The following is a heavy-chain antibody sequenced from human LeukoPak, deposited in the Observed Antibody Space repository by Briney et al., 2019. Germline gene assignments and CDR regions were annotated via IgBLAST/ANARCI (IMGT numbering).Heavy chain of an antibody. J-gene: IGHJ4*02. CDR1: GYTFTNYG. V-gene: IGHV1-18*01. D-gene: IGHD3-22*01. CDR2: ISAYNGNT. Sequence: ASVKVSCKASGYTFTNYGFTWVRQAPGQGLEWMGWISAYNGNTDYAQKLQGSVTMTTDTSTSTAYMELRSLRSDDTAVYFCARAYYHDTSSYQGFDFWGQGTLVTVSS. CDR3: ARAYYHDTSSYQGFDF.